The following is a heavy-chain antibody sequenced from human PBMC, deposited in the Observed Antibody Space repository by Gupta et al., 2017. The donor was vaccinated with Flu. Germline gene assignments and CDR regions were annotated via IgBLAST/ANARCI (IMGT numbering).Heavy chain of an antibody. CDR3: VKGVEHLVLYYNYYMDV. V-gene: IGHV3-9*01. CDR2: ISWNSVTI. J-gene: IGHJ6*03. CDR1: GFTFVYYS. D-gene: IGHD1/OR15-1a*01. Sequence: QLVESGGGLVQPGGSLRLLCAGSGFTFVYYSLAWVRPAPGKGLEWVSGISWNSVTIGYADSVEGRFTISRDNAKNSLFLQMNSLRPEDTALYYCVKGVEHLVLYYNYYMDVWGKGTTVTVSS.